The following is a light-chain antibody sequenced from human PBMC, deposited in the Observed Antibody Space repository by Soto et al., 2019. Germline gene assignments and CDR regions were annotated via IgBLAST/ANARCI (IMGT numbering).Light chain of an antibody. CDR3: QQSYSTPPT. CDR2: GIF. Sequence: DIQMTQSPSSLSASVGDRDTITCRASQSINTYFNWYQQKPGKAPKLLIYGIFSLKTGVPSRFSGSGCGTYFTRTIRSLQPEDFAIYYCQQSYSTPPTFSQGTKGEIK. V-gene: IGKV1-39*01. CDR1: QSINTY. J-gene: IGKJ2*01.